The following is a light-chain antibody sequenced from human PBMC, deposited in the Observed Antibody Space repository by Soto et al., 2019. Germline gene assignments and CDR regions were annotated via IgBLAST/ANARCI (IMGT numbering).Light chain of an antibody. V-gene: IGLV2-8*01. CDR1: SSVY. CDR2: EVN. Sequence: QSVLTQPPSASGSPGQSVTISCTGTSSVYVSWYQQHPVKAPKLIIYEVNKRPSGVPDRFSGSKSGNTASLTVSGLQAEDEADYYCSSHAGNNDFVFGTGTKVPV. J-gene: IGLJ1*01. CDR3: SSHAGNNDFV.